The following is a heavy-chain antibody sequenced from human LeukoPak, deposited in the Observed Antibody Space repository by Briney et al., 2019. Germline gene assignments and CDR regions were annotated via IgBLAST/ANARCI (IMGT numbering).Heavy chain of an antibody. J-gene: IGHJ5*02. CDR2: INHSGST. Sequence: SETLSLTCAVYGGSFSGYYWSWIRQPPGKGLEWIGEINHSGSTNYNPSLKSRVTISVDTSKNQFSLKLSSVTAADTAVYYCAREVPAAITFDPWGQGTLVTVSS. V-gene: IGHV4-34*01. CDR1: GGSFSGYY. CDR3: AREVPAAITFDP. D-gene: IGHD2-2*01.